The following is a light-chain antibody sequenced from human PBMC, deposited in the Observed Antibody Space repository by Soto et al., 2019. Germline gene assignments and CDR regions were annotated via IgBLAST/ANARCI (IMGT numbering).Light chain of an antibody. CDR3: LQHNSYPWT. CDR2: GAS. CDR1: QSVSSSY. Sequence: SVLTQSPGTLSLSPGERATLSCRASQSVSSSYLAWYQQKPGQAPRLLIYGASSRATGIPDRFSGSGSGTEFTLTISSLQPEDFATYYCLQHNSYPWTFGQGTKVDIK. V-gene: IGKV3-20*01. J-gene: IGKJ1*01.